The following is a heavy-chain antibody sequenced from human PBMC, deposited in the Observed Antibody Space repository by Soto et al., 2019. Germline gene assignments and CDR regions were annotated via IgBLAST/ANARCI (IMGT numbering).Heavy chain of an antibody. J-gene: IGHJ4*02. CDR1: GFTFSSYA. CDR2: ISGSGGST. V-gene: IGHV3-23*01. D-gene: IGHD3-9*01. Sequence: GGSLRLSCAASGFTFSSYAMSWVRQAPGKGLEWVSAISGSGGSTYYADSVKGRFTISRDNSKNTLYPQMNSLRAEDTAVYYCAKGLLRYFDWLPYFDYWGQGTLVTVSS. CDR3: AKGLLRYFDWLPYFDY.